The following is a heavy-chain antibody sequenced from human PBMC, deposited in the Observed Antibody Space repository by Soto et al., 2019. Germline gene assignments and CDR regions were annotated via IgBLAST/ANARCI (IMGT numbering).Heavy chain of an antibody. J-gene: IGHJ4*02. D-gene: IGHD2-2*01. V-gene: IGHV1-69*04. CDR2: VIPILNAA. CDR1: GGSFGIYP. Sequence: QVQLVQSGAEVKKPGSSVKVSCQTSGGSFGIYPISWVRQAPGQGLEWVGRVIPILNAANYTQKLHGRLTLTADKSTTTADMELSSLTSEDTAVYYCARESTSGLDYWGQGTLVTVSS. CDR3: ARESTSGLDY.